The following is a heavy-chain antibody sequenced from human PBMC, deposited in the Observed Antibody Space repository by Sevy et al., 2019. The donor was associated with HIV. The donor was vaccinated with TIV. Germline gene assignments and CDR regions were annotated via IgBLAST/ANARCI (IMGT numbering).Heavy chain of an antibody. Sequence: GGSLRLSCAASGFTFTNYAMSWVRQAPGKGLEWVSGVSVRSGSTYSADSVKGRFTISRDNSKNTLYLHMNSLSAEDTAVYYCAKDRITVIGDAFDLWGQGTMVTVSS. D-gene: IGHD4-17*01. J-gene: IGHJ3*01. CDR2: VSVRSGST. CDR1: GFTFTNYA. V-gene: IGHV3-23*01. CDR3: AKDRITVIGDAFDL.